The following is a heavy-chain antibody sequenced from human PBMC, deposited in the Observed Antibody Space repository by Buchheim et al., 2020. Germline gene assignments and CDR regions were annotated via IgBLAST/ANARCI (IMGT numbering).Heavy chain of an antibody. CDR2: ISYDGSNK. Sequence: QVQLVESGGGVVQPGRSLRLSCAASGFTFSSYGMHWVRQAPGKGLEWVAVISYDGSNKYYADSVKGRFTISRDNSKNTLHLQMNSLRAEDTAVYYCAKDLELLWFGEGAPNYGMDVWGQGTT. J-gene: IGHJ6*02. D-gene: IGHD3-10*01. CDR1: GFTFSSYG. V-gene: IGHV3-30*18. CDR3: AKDLELLWFGEGAPNYGMDV.